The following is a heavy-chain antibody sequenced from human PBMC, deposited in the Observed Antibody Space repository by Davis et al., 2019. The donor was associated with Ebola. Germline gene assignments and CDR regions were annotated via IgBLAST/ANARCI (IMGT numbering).Heavy chain of an antibody. J-gene: IGHJ4*02. D-gene: IGHD2-8*01. Sequence: ASVTVSCKASGYTFTGYYMHWVRQAPGQGLEWMGRINPNSGGTNYAQKFQGRVTMTRDTSIGTAYMELSRLRSDDTAVYYCARDSFCTYGVCNDRDFDYWGQGTLVTVSS. CDR2: INPNSGGT. CDR3: ARDSFCTYGVCNDRDFDY. V-gene: IGHV1-2*06. CDR1: GYTFTGYY.